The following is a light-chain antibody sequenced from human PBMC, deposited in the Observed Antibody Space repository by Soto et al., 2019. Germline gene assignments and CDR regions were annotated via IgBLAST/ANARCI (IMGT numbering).Light chain of an antibody. CDR1: QSIKSSC. V-gene: IGKV3-20*01. Sequence: VFRQSPVPLSPSPGGGGTLSCRASQSIKSSCIAWYQQRPGQAPTQVIYGRSSRATGIPEKCSGSGSGTDFSLPISRLEPEDCAVYYSQQYGSSPGTWGQGTKV. J-gene: IGKJ1*01. CDR3: QQYGSSPGT. CDR2: GRS.